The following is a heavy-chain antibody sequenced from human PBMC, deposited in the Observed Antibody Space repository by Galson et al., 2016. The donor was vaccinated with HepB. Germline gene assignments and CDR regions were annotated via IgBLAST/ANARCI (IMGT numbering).Heavy chain of an antibody. CDR3: ARVVAVGGNPPFAFDY. V-gene: IGHV3-30*03. D-gene: IGHD1-26*01. J-gene: IGHJ4*02. CDR1: GFTFSTYW. CDR2: TSYNGNNK. Sequence: SLRLSCAASGFTFSTYWMTWVRQAPGKGLEWVAGTSYNGNNKYYIDSVKGRFTISRDDSKNTVYLQMNGLRGDDTAVYYCARVVAVGGNPPFAFDYWGQGTLVTASS.